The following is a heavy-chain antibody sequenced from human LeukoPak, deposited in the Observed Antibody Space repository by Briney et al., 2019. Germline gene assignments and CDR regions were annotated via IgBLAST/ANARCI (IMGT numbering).Heavy chain of an antibody. J-gene: IGHJ2*01. CDR1: GFTFSTYA. V-gene: IGHV3-66*01. Sequence: GGSLRLSCAASGFTFSTYAMHWVRQAPGKGLEWVSVIYSGGSTYYADSVKGRFTISRDNSKSTLYLQMNSLRAGDTAVYYCARAAYSSTWYSRYFDLWGRGTLVTVSS. CDR2: IYSGGST. CDR3: ARAAYSSTWYSRYFDL. D-gene: IGHD6-13*01.